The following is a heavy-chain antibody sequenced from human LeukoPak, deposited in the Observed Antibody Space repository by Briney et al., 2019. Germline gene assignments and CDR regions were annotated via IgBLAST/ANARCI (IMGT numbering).Heavy chain of an antibody. V-gene: IGHV3-30*02. D-gene: IGHD6-19*01. Sequence: GGSLRLSCAASGFTFSIYGMHWVRQAPGKGLGWVAFIPYDGSNKYYADSVKGRFTISRDNSKNTLFLQMNSLRAEDTAVYYCAKDNSGWAFDYWGQGTLVTVSS. CDR1: GFTFSIYG. J-gene: IGHJ4*02. CDR3: AKDNSGWAFDY. CDR2: IPYDGSNK.